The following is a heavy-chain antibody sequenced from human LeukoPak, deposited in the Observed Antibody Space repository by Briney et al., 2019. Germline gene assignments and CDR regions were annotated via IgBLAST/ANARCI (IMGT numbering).Heavy chain of an antibody. Sequence: ASVKVSCKASGYTFTSYDINWVRQATGQGLEWMGWMNPNSGNTGYAQKFQGRVTMTRNTSISTAYMELSSLRSEDTAVYYCARAIRVAVAGLPSAPQGYWGQGTLVTVSS. D-gene: IGHD6-19*01. CDR1: GYTFTSYD. CDR3: ARAIRVAVAGLPSAPQGY. CDR2: MNPNSGNT. V-gene: IGHV1-8*01. J-gene: IGHJ4*02.